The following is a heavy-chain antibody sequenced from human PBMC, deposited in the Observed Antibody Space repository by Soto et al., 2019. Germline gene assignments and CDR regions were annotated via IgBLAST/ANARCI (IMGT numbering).Heavy chain of an antibody. CDR1: GGSISSYY. V-gene: IGHV4-59*01. J-gene: IGHJ6*02. CDR3: AIDSSGHYYYAMDV. Sequence: SETLSLTCTVSGGSISSYYWSWIRQPPGKGLEWIGYIYYSGSTNYNPSLKSRVTISVDTSQKKFYMNISSVTAADTAVYHCAIDSSGHYYYAMDVWGQGNPVTVSS. D-gene: IGHD6-19*01. CDR2: IYYSGST.